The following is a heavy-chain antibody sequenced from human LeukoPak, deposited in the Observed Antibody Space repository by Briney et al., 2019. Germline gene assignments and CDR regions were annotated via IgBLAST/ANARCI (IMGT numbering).Heavy chain of an antibody. Sequence: ASVNVSCKTFGYSFANYGISWVRQAPGQGLEWMAWISPYNGDGIAAQRFQGRLSMTTDPSTSTAYMELRSLRSDDAAVYYCARDLVRPSCATDRCYTLAFWGQGTQITVSS. CDR2: ISPYNGDG. CDR3: ARDLVRPSCATDRCYTLAF. J-gene: IGHJ4*02. D-gene: IGHD2-15*01. V-gene: IGHV1-18*01. CDR1: GYSFANYG.